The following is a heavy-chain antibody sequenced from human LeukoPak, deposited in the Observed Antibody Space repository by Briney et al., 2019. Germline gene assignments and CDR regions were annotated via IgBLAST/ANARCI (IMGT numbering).Heavy chain of an antibody. CDR1: GFTFSDAW. J-gene: IGHJ4*02. Sequence: PGGSLRLSCAASGFTFSDAWMTWVRQAPGKGLECVGFIQSKTDGGTTDSAAPVKGRFTVSRDDSKSTLYLQMNSLKTEDTAVYYCTTWSSQFDYWGQGTQVIVSS. V-gene: IGHV3-15*01. CDR2: IQSKTDGGTT. D-gene: IGHD6-6*01. CDR3: TTWSSQFDY.